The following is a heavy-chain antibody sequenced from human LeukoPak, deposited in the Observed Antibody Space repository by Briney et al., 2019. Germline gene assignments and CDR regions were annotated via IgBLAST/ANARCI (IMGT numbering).Heavy chain of an antibody. CDR1: GFPLSSNY. V-gene: IGHV3-53*01. CDR2: IYSGGST. D-gene: IGHD5-18*01. J-gene: IGHJ4*02. CDR3: ASGYSYGCFDY. Sequence: PGGSLSLSCAASGFPLSSNYMSWVRQAPGKGLEGVSVIYSGGSTYYADSVKGRFTNSRDNSKNTLYLQMNSLRAEDTAVYYCASGYSYGCFDYWGQGTLVTVSS.